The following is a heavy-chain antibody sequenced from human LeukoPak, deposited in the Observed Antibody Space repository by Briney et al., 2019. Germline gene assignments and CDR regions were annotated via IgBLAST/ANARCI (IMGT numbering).Heavy chain of an antibody. V-gene: IGHV4-39*07. D-gene: IGHD2-21*01. J-gene: IGHJ5*02. CDR2: IYYSGNT. Sequence: SETLSLTCTVSGGSISSSSYYWGWIRQPPGKGLEWIGNIYYSGNTYYNSSLKSRVTISVDTSKNQFSLKLSSVTAADTAVYYCARVVKLRVVVVPRSRWFDPWGQGTLVTVSS. CDR3: ARVVKLRVVVVPRSRWFDP. CDR1: GGSISSSSYY.